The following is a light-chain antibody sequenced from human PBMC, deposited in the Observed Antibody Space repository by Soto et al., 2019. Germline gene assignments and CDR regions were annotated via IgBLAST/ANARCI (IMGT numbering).Light chain of an antibody. V-gene: IGKV3-20*01. CDR1: QSIASSY. CDR3: QQFSSSPLT. Sequence: EIVLTQSPGTLSLSPGERATLSSRASQSIASSYLAWYQQRPGQPPRLLLYRTFNRATGIPDRFSGGGSGTDFTLTISSLEPEDSAVYFCQQFSSSPLTFGGGTKVEI. CDR2: RTF. J-gene: IGKJ4*01.